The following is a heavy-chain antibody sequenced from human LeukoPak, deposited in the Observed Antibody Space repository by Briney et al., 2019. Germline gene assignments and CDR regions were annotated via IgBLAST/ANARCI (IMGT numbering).Heavy chain of an antibody. CDR1: GFTFSSYA. J-gene: IGHJ6*03. CDR3: AKVRPPLGGEALYYYYYMDV. Sequence: GGSLRLSCAASGFTFSSYAMSWVRQAPGKGLEWVSAISGSGGSTYYADSVKGRFTISRDNSKNTLYLQMNSLRAEDTAVYYCAKVRPPLGGEALYYYYYMDVWGKGTTVTVSS. V-gene: IGHV3-23*01. CDR2: ISGSGGST. D-gene: IGHD2-21*01.